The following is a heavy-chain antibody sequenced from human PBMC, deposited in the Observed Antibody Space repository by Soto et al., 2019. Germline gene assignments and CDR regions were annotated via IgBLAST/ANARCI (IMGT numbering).Heavy chain of an antibody. Sequence: AQTLSLTCAISGDSVSSNSAAWNWIRQSPSRGLEWLGRTYYRSKWYNDYAVSVRSRITINPDTSKNQFSLQLNSVTPEDTAVYYCARDRQQLAKTNWFDPWGQGTLVTVSS. CDR1: GDSVSSNSAA. D-gene: IGHD6-13*01. CDR3: ARDRQQLAKTNWFDP. J-gene: IGHJ5*02. CDR2: TYYRSKWYN. V-gene: IGHV6-1*01.